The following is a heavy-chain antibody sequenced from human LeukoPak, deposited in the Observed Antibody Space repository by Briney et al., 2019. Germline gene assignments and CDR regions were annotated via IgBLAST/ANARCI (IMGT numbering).Heavy chain of an antibody. CDR3: AKGQDSSGYIDY. D-gene: IGHD3-22*01. V-gene: IGHV3-33*06. CDR2: IWYDGSNK. CDR1: GFTFSSYG. Sequence: SGGSLRLSCAAYGFTFSSYGMHWDRQAPGKGLEWVAVIWYDGSNKYYADSVKGRFTISRDNSKNTLYLQMNSLRAEDTAVYYCAKGQDSSGYIDYWGQGTLVTVSS. J-gene: IGHJ4*02.